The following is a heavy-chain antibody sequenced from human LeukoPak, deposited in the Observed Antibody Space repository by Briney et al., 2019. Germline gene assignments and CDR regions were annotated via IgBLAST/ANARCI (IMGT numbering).Heavy chain of an antibody. V-gene: IGHV4-61*01. CDR1: GGSVSSGSYY. CDR3: ARESSSSWPAVDY. Sequence: SETLSLTCTVSGGSVSSGSYYWSWIRQPPGKRLEWIGYIYYSGNSNYNPSLKSRVTISADTSKNQFSLNLSSVTAADTAVYYCARESSSSWPAVDYCGQGTLVTVSS. J-gene: IGHJ4*02. CDR2: IYYSGNS. D-gene: IGHD2-2*01.